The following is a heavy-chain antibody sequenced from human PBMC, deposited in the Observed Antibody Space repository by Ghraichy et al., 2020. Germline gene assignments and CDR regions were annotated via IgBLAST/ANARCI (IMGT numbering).Heavy chain of an antibody. CDR1: GASISSYY. CDR2: IHTSGTT. CDR3: ARDDYYGSGSLTPFDY. V-gene: IGHV4-4*07. J-gene: IGHJ4*02. D-gene: IGHD3-10*01. Sequence: SETLSLTCSVSGASISSYYWSWIRQPAGKGLEWIGRIHTSGTTHYNPSLKSRVTMSIDMSKNQFSLKLSSVTAADTAVYYCARDDYYGSGSLTPFDYWGQGTLVTVSS.